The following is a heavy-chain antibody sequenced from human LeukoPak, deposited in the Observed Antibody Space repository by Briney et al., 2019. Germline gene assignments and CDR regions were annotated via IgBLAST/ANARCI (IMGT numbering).Heavy chain of an antibody. V-gene: IGHV1-2*06. J-gene: IGHJ5*02. CDR1: GYTFTGYY. CDR3: ARGKNVVVPAARNWFDP. D-gene: IGHD2-2*01. CDR2: INPNSGGT. Sequence: ASVKVSCKASGYTFTGYYMHWVRQAPGQGLEWMGRINPNSGGTNYAQKFQGRVTMTRDTSISTAYMELSRLRSDDTAVYYCARGKNVVVPAARNWFDPWGHGTLVTVSS.